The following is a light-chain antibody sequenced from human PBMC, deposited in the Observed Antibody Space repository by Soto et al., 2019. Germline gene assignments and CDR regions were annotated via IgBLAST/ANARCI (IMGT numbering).Light chain of an antibody. CDR2: EVS. CDR3: SSYTSSSTHWV. V-gene: IGLV2-14*01. J-gene: IGLJ3*02. CDR1: SSDVGGYNY. Sequence: QSVLTQPASVSGSPGQSITISWTGTSSDVGGYNYVSWYQQHPGKAPKLMIYEVSNRPSGVSNRFSGSKSGNTASLTISGLQAEDEADYYCSSYTSSSTHWVFGGGTKLTVL.